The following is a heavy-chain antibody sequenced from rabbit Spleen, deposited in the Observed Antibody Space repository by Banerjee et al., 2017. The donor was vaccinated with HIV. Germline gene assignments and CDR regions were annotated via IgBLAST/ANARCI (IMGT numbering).Heavy chain of an antibody. CDR3: ARDTSSSFSSYGMDL. Sequence: QEQLEESGGGLVKPEGSLTLTCKASGFSFSRGYDMCWVRQAPGKGLEWIGCIYAGSSGNTYSATWAKGRFTISKTSSTTVTLQMTSLTVADTATYFCARDTSSSFSSYGMDLWGPGTLVTVS. V-gene: IGHV1S45*01. CDR1: GFSFSRGYD. J-gene: IGHJ6*01. CDR2: IYAGSSGNT. D-gene: IGHD1-1*01.